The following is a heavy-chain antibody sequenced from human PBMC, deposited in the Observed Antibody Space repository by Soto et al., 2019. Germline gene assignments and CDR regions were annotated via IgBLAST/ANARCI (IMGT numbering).Heavy chain of an antibody. CDR3: ASRDPGTSVDY. Sequence: SETLSLTCAVSGGSFTSNNWWSWVRQPPGQGLEWIGEIYRTGSTNYNPSLKSRVTISLDKSENQFSLKVTSLTAADTAVYYCASRDPGTSVDYWGQGTLVTVSS. D-gene: IGHD1-7*01. CDR2: IYRTGST. CDR1: GGSFTSNNW. J-gene: IGHJ4*02. V-gene: IGHV4-4*02.